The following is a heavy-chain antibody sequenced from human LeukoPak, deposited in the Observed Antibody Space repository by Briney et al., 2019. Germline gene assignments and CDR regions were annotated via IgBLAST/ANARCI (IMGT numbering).Heavy chain of an antibody. CDR3: ATDVTVGWNDGWRDLDY. Sequence: ASVKVSCKVSGYTLTELSMHWVRQAPGKGLEWMGCFDPEDGETIYAQKFQGRVTMTEDTSTDTAYMGLSSVRSEDTAVYYCATDVTVGWNDGWRDLDYWGQGTLVTVSS. J-gene: IGHJ4*02. V-gene: IGHV1-24*01. CDR2: FDPEDGET. CDR1: GYTLTELS. D-gene: IGHD1-1*01.